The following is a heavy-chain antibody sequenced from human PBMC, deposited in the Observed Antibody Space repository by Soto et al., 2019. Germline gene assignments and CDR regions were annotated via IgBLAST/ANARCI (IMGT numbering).Heavy chain of an antibody. CDR1: GGSISSGGYF. CDR3: ARRYGSCFDD. CDR2: IYHSGST. V-gene: IGHV4-30-2*01. J-gene: IGHJ4*02. Sequence: SETLSLTCAVSGGSISSGGYFWSWIRQPPGKGLEWIGYIYHSGSTYYNPSLKSRVSVSVDRSKNQFSLKLSSVTAADTALYYCARRYGSCFDDRGQGTPVTVSS. D-gene: IGHD5-18*01.